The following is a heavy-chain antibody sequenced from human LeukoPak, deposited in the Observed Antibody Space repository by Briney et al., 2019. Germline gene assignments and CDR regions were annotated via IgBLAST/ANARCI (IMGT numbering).Heavy chain of an antibody. Sequence: GASVKVSCKASGYTFTSYGISWVRQAPGQGLEWMGWISAYNGNTNYAQKLQGRVTMTTDTSTSTAYMELRSLRSDDTAVYYCARDRGRMTTVVTPRVYYYYYMDVWGKGTTVTVSS. CDR2: ISAYNGNT. J-gene: IGHJ6*03. V-gene: IGHV1-18*01. CDR3: ARDRGRMTTVVTPRVYYYYYMDV. D-gene: IGHD4-23*01. CDR1: GYTFTSYG.